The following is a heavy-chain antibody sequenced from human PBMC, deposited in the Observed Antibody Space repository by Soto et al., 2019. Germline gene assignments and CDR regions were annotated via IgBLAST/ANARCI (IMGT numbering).Heavy chain of an antibody. CDR2: ISYDGSNK. D-gene: IGHD6-19*01. CDR3: ARRTTVAGTPEFDY. V-gene: IGHV3-30-3*01. CDR1: GFTFSSFN. J-gene: IGHJ4*02. Sequence: QVQLLESGGGVVQPGRSLRVSCAASGFTFSSFNMHWVRQAPGKGLEWVALISYDGSNKYVESVKGRFTISRDNSKNTLYLQKNSLRAEDTAVYYCARRTTVAGTPEFDYWGQGTLVTVSS.